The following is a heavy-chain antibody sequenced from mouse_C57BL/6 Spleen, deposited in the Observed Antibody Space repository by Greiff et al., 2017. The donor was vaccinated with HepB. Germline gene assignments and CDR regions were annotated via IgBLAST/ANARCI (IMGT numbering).Heavy chain of an antibody. CDR3: ARGSTMVPYAMDY. CDR1: GYTFTSYW. J-gene: IGHJ4*01. CDR2: IDPSDSYT. V-gene: IGHV1-50*01. Sequence: QVQLKQPGAELVKPGASVKLSCKASGYTFTSYWMQWVKQRPGQGLEWIGEIDPSDSYTNYNQKFKGKATLTVDTSSSTAYMQLSSLTSEDSAVYYCARGSTMVPYAMDYWGQGTSVTVSS. D-gene: IGHD2-1*01.